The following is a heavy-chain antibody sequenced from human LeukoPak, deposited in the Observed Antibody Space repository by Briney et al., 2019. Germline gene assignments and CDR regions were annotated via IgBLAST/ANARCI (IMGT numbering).Heavy chain of an antibody. Sequence: ASVKVSCKASGYTFTGYYIHWVRQAPGQGLEWMGWINPNTGDTNYAQKFQGRVTMTRDTSISTAYMELSRLRYDDTAVYYCARGQTVVSSTPGGYWGQGTLVTVSS. CDR3: ARGQTVVSSTPGGY. CDR1: GYTFTGYY. V-gene: IGHV1-2*02. J-gene: IGHJ4*02. CDR2: INPNTGDT. D-gene: IGHD2-15*01.